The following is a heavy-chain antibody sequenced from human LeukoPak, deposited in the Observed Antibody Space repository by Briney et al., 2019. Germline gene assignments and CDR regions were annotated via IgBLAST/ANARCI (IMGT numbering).Heavy chain of an antibody. J-gene: IGHJ4*02. Sequence: PSETLSLTCAVSGYSISSGYYWGWIRQPPGKGLEWIGEIHHSGNTNYNPSLESRVTISIDTSKKQFSLKLTSVTAADTAMYYCARLHLGHYFFDYWGQGTLVTVSS. V-gene: IGHV4-38-2*01. CDR2: IHHSGNT. CDR1: GYSISSGYY. CDR3: ARLHLGHYFFDY. D-gene: IGHD3-16*01.